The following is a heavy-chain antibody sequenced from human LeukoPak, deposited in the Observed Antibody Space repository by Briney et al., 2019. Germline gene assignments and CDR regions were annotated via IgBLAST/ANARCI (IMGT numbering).Heavy chain of an antibody. CDR3: ARGGQVGATVY. D-gene: IGHD1-26*01. CDR1: GGSISSYY. CDR2: INHSGST. J-gene: IGHJ4*02. V-gene: IGHV4-34*01. Sequence: SETLSLTCTVSGGSISSYYWSWIRQPPGKGLEWIGEINHSGSTNYNPSLKSRVTISVDTSKNQFSLKLSSVTAEDTAVYYCARGGQVGATVYWGQGTLVTVSS.